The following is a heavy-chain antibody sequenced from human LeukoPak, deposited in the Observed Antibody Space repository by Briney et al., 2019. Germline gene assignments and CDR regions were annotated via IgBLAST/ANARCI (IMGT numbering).Heavy chain of an antibody. CDR3: ARGDRITMIVVVESYYYYGMDV. J-gene: IGHJ6*02. CDR1: GGSLSGYY. CDR2: INHSGST. Sequence: SETLSLTCVVYGGSLSGYYWSWIRQPPGKGLEWIGEINHSGSTNYIPSLKSRVTISVDTSKNQFSLRLRSVTAADTAVYYCARGDRITMIVVVESYYYYGMDVWGQGTTVTVSS. V-gene: IGHV4-34*01. D-gene: IGHD3-22*01.